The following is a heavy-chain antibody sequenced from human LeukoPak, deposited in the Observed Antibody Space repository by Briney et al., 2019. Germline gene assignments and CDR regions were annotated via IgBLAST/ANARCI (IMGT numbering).Heavy chain of an antibody. CDR3: AKGGADYGEYDY. Sequence: GRSLRLSCAASGFTFSSYGMHWVRQAPGKGLEWVAAISYDGSNKYYADSVKGRFTISRDNSKNTLYLQMNSLRAEDTAVYYCAKGGADYGEYDYWGQGTLVTVSS. J-gene: IGHJ4*02. CDR1: GFTFSSYG. CDR2: ISYDGSNK. V-gene: IGHV3-30*18. D-gene: IGHD4-17*01.